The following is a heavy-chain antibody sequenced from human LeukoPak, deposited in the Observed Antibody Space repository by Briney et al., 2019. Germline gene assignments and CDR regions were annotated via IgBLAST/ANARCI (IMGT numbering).Heavy chain of an antibody. CDR2: ISSDGSNK. V-gene: IGHV3-30-3*02. J-gene: IGHJ4*02. Sequence: GGSLRLSCAASGFTFSIDAMHWVRQAPGKGLEWVAFISSDGSNKYYADTVKGRFTISRDNSKNTLYLQMNSLRDEDTAVYYCDPHDSSSHFWGQGTLVTVSS. CDR1: GFTFSIDA. CDR3: DPHDSSSHF. D-gene: IGHD6-6*01.